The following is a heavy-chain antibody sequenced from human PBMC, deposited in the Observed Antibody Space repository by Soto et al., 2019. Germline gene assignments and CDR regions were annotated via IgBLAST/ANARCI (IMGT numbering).Heavy chain of an antibody. CDR1: GFTFSNFW. V-gene: IGHV3-7*03. CDR2: IKEDGSEK. Sequence: EVQLVESGGGLVQPGESLRLSCAASGFTFSNFWMSWVRQAPGKGLEWVANIKEDGSEKDYVDPVKGRFTITRDNAKNSLYLQMNNLRAEDTAVYFCTRKRFGMDVWGQGTTVTVSS. CDR3: TRKRFGMDV. J-gene: IGHJ6*02.